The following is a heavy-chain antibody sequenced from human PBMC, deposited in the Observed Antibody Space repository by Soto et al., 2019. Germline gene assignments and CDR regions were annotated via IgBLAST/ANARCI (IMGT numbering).Heavy chain of an antibody. CDR3: ARGDVVRGVITYYYYGMDV. J-gene: IGHJ6*02. CDR1: GYTFTSYA. D-gene: IGHD3-10*01. Sequence: GASVKVSCKASGYTFTSYAMHWVRQDPGQRLEWMGWINAGNGNTKYSQKFQGRVTITRDTSASTAYMELSSLRSEDTAVYYCARGDVVRGVITYYYYGMDVWGQGTTVTVSS. CDR2: INAGNGNT. V-gene: IGHV1-3*01.